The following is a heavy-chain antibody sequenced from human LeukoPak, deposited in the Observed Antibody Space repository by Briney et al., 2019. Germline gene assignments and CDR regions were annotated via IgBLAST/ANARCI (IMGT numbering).Heavy chain of an antibody. V-gene: IGHV3-74*01. Sequence: GGSLRLSCAASGFTFSSYWMHWVRQAPGKGLVWVSRINSEGSRTYYADSVKGRFTISRDNSKNTLYLQMNSLRAEDTAVYYCAKDAYGGYSYGLIDYWGQGTLVTVSS. CDR3: AKDAYGGYSYGLIDY. J-gene: IGHJ4*02. D-gene: IGHD5-18*01. CDR1: GFTFSSYW. CDR2: INSEGSRT.